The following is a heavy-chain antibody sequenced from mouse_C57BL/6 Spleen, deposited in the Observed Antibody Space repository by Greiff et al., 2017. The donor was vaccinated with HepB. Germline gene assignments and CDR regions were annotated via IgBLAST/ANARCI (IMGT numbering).Heavy chain of an antibody. D-gene: IGHD1-1*01. Sequence: QVQLQQPGAELVRPGSSVKLSCKASGYTFTSYWMHWVKQRPIQGLEWIGNIDPSDSETHYNQKFKDKATLTVDKSSSPAYMQLSSPTSEDSAVYYCAREGELLRSAWFAYWGQGTLVTVSA. CDR3: AREGELLRSAWFAY. V-gene: IGHV1-52*01. CDR1: GYTFTSYW. CDR2: IDPSDSET. J-gene: IGHJ3*01.